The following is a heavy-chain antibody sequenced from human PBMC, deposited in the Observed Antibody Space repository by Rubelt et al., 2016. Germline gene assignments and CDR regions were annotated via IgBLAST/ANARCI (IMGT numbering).Heavy chain of an antibody. CDR3: ARLQWELSTIDC. D-gene: IGHD1-26*01. V-gene: IGHV4-39*07. Sequence: QLQLQESGPGLVKPSETLSLTCSVSGGSISSGNYYWGWIRQPPGKGLEWIGSIYYSGSTYYNPSLKSRVTISADTSNNQYSLKLGAVTAADTAVYYCARLQWELSTIDCWGQGTLVTVSS. CDR2: IYYSGST. CDR1: GGSISSGNYY. J-gene: IGHJ4*02.